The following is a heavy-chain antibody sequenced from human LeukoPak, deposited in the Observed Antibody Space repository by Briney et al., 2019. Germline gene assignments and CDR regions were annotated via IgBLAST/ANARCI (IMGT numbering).Heavy chain of an antibody. CDR2: VSYDGTNK. D-gene: IGHD1-14*01. CDR1: GFTFSSYG. V-gene: IGHV3-30*18. J-gene: IGHJ4*02. Sequence: GRSLRLSCAASGFTFSSYGMHWVRQAPGKGLDWVAVVSYDGTNKYYADSVEGRFTISRVNSKNTLFLQMNSLRAEDTAVYYCAKESPTTFTLDYWGLGTLVTVSS. CDR3: AKESPTTFTLDY.